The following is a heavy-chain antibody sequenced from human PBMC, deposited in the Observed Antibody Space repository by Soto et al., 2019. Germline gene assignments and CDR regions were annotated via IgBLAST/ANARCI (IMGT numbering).Heavy chain of an antibody. CDR3: ARTVEYVSIPYYYADF. J-gene: IGHJ4*01. V-gene: IGHV1-18*01. Sequence: QVQLVQSGAEVKKPGASVKVSCKASGYTFNTYAITWVRQAPGQGLEWMGWISGYNGNTNYAQTLQGRGTMTTDTSTSTAYLELRSLRSDDTAVYYCARTVEYVSIPYYYADFWGQGTLVTVSS. CDR1: GYTFNTYA. D-gene: IGHD2-21*01. CDR2: ISGYNGNT.